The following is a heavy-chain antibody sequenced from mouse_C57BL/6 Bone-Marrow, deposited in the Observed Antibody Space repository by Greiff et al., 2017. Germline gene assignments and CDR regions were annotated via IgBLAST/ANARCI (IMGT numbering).Heavy chain of an antibody. D-gene: IGHD1-1*01. CDR1: GYTFTDYN. CDR3: ARQDYGSSPFIDY. Sequence: VQLQQSGPELVKPGASVKIPCKASGYTFTDYNMDWVKQSHGKSLEWIGDINPNNGGTIYNQKFKGKATLTVDKYSSKAYMELHSLTSEDTAVYYCARQDYGSSPFIDYWGQGTTLTVSS. CDR2: INPNNGGT. J-gene: IGHJ2*01. V-gene: IGHV1-18*01.